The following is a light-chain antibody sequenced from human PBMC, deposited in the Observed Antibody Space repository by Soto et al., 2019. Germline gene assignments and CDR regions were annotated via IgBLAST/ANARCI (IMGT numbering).Light chain of an antibody. J-gene: IGLJ1*01. Sequence: QTVVTQPPSASGTPGQRVTISCSGGSSNIGSNAVTWYRQLPGTAPKLLIYSNNQRPSGVPDRFSGSKSGTSASLAISGLQSEDEADYYCAAWDDSLNGLYVFGTGTKLTVL. V-gene: IGLV1-44*01. CDR3: AAWDDSLNGLYV. CDR2: SNN. CDR1: SSNIGSNA.